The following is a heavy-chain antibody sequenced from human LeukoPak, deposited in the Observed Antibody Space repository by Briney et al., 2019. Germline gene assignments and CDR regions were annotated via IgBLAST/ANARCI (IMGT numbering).Heavy chain of an antibody. J-gene: IGHJ4*02. CDR3: AISSPVATVGY. D-gene: IGHD4-23*01. V-gene: IGHV3-7*01. CDR2: INQDGSEK. CDR1: GFTFSSSW. Sequence: GGSLRLSCAQSGFTFSSSWISWVRQAPGKGLEWVANINQDGSEKYYVDSVRGRFTISRDNDKNSLYLQMNSLRAEDTAVYYCAISSPVATVGYWGQGTLVTVSS.